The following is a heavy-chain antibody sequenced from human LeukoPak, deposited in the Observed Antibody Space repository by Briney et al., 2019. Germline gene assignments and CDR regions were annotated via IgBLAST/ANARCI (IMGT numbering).Heavy chain of an antibody. Sequence: GGSLRLSCAASGFTFSSYSMNWVRQAPGKGLEWVSYISSSSSTIYYADSVKGRFTISRDNAKNSLYLQMNSLRAEDTAVYYCARSSGSYVYGDYFDYWGQGTLVTVSS. D-gene: IGHD1-26*01. CDR1: GFTFSSYS. CDR2: ISSSSSTI. CDR3: ARSSGSYVYGDYFDY. J-gene: IGHJ4*02. V-gene: IGHV3-48*01.